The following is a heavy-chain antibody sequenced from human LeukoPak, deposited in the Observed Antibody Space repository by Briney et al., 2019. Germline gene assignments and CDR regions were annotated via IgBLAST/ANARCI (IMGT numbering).Heavy chain of an antibody. CDR3: ARRSPLVVVTAAHYYDY. D-gene: IGHD2-21*02. CDR2: VFCNGNT. J-gene: IGHJ4*02. CDR1: GDSITNSNYF. Sequence: SETLSLTCTVSGDSITNSNYFWGWIRQPPGPGLEWIGEVFCNGNTHYNPSLKSRVIISTDTSKNQFSLTLTAVTASDTAIYYCARRSPLVVVTAAHYYDYWGQGTLVTVSS. V-gene: IGHV4-39*01.